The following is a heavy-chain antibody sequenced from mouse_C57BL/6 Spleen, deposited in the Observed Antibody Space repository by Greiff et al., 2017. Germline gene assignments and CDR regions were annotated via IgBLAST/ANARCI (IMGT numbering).Heavy chain of an antibody. D-gene: IGHD1-1*01. Sequence: QVQLQQPGAELVMPGASVKLSCKASGYTFTSYWMHWVKQRPGQGLEWIGEVDPSDSYTNYNQKFKGKSTLTVDKASSTAYMQLSSLTSEDSAVYYCARCDYDGSSYYFDYWGQGTTLTVSS. J-gene: IGHJ2*01. V-gene: IGHV1-69*01. CDR2: VDPSDSYT. CDR3: ARCDYDGSSYYFDY. CDR1: GYTFTSYW.